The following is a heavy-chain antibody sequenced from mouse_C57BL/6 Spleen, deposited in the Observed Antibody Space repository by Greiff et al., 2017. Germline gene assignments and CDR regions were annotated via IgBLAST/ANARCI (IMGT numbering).Heavy chain of an antibody. D-gene: IGHD1-1*01. CDR3: ARDRDYYGSSALLYFDV. V-gene: IGHV5-4*01. Sequence: EVHLVESGGGLVKPGGSLKLSCAASGFTFSSYAMSWVRQTPEKRLEWVATISDGGSYTYYPDNVKGRFPIARDNAKNNLYLQMGQLKSEDTAMYYCARDRDYYGSSALLYFDVWGTGTTVTVSS. CDR1: GFTFSSYA. J-gene: IGHJ1*03. CDR2: ISDGGSYT.